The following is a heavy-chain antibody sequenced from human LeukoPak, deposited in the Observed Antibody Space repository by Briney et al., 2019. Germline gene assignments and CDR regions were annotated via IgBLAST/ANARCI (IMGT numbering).Heavy chain of an antibody. CDR3: ASGPPFLKYFEY. V-gene: IGHV3-23*01. CDR1: GFTFSTYV. D-gene: IGHD3-3*01. J-gene: IGHJ4*02. CDR2: ISVGAEYI. Sequence: GGSLRLSCAASGFTFSTYVMNWFRQAPGKGLEWVSTISVGAEYIFYADSVKGRFTISRDDSNNALYLQMHSLRAEDTVLYYCASGPPFLKYFEYWGQGTLVTVSS.